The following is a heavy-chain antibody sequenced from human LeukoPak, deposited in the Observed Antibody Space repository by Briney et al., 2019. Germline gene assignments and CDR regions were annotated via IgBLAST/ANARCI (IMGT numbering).Heavy chain of an antibody. Sequence: PSETLSLTCTVSGGSISIYYWSWIRQPPGKGLEWIGYIYYSGSNKYNPSLKNRITMSRDTSKNQLSLKLSSVTAADTAVYYCARDTGIRGGFNYWGQGTLVTVSS. V-gene: IGHV4-59*01. D-gene: IGHD1-14*01. J-gene: IGHJ4*02. CDR2: IYYSGSN. CDR1: GGSISIYY. CDR3: ARDTGIRGGFNY.